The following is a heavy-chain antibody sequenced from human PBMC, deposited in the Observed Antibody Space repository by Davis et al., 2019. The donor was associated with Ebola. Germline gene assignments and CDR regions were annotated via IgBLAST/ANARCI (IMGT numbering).Heavy chain of an antibody. J-gene: IGHJ5*02. CDR2: IKQDGSEK. CDR1: GGSISSYY. V-gene: IGHV3-7*01. Sequence: GGSLRLSCTVSGGSISSYYWSWVRKAPGKGLEWVANIKQDGSEKYYVDSVKGRFTISRDNAKNSLYLQMNSLRAEDTAVYYCARGYSHLGSEAWGQGTLVTVSS. CDR3: ARGYSHLGSEA. D-gene: IGHD3-3*02.